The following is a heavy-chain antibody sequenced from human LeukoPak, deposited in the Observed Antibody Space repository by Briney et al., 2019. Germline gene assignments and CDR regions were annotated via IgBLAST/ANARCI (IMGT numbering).Heavy chain of an antibody. D-gene: IGHD2-15*01. CDR2: VYYSGDT. CDR3: ARHPFATPFDH. CDR1: GDSISGIY. V-gene: IGHV4-59*08. Sequence: PSETLSLTCTVSGDSISGIYWSWIRQPPGKGPEWIGYVYYSGDTNYNPSLKSRVTMSLDTSKNQVSLRLSSVTAADTAVYYCARHPFATPFDHWGRGTLLTVSS. J-gene: IGHJ4*02.